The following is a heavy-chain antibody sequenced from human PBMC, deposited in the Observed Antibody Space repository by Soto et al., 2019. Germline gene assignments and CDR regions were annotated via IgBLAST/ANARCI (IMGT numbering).Heavy chain of an antibody. V-gene: IGHV1-69*14. CDR2: IIPIFSTA. D-gene: IGHD6-19*01. CDR1: GGNSSSNA. J-gene: IGHJ4*02. CDR3: TTSSSGWYGDVEY. Sequence: QVQLVQSGAEVKKPGSSVKVSCKASGGNSSSNAITWVRQAPGQGLECMGGIIPIFSTASYAQKFQDRVTITADRSTRTVYMQMNSLRSEDTATYYCTTSSSGWYGDVEYWGPGTLVTVSS.